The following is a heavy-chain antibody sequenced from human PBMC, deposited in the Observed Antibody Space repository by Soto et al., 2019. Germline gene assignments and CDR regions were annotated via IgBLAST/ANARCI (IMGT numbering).Heavy chain of an antibody. D-gene: IGHD4-17*01. CDR2: ISYDGSNK. J-gene: IGHJ4*02. V-gene: IGHV3-30*18. CDR1: GFTFSTYG. Sequence: QVQLVESGGGVVQPGRSLRLSCAASGFTFSTYGMHWVLQAPGKGLEWVAVISYDGSNKYYADSVKGRVTISRDNSQNTLWLQMDSLRDEDTAVYYCAKDLLLTTVTTVGDWGQGTLVTVSS. CDR3: AKDLLLTTVTTVGD.